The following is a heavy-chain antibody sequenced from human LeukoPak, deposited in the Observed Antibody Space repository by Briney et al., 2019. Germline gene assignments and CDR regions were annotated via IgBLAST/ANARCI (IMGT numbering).Heavy chain of an antibody. V-gene: IGHV3-30-3*01. CDR3: ARAQLRDYYFDY. CDR1: GFTFSSYA. Sequence: GGSLRLSCAASGFTFSSYAMHWVRQALGKGLEWVAVISYDGSNKYYADSVKGRFTISRDNSKNTLYLQMNSLRAEDTAVYYCARAQLRDYYFDYWGQGTLVTVSS. D-gene: IGHD1-7*01. J-gene: IGHJ4*02. CDR2: ISYDGSNK.